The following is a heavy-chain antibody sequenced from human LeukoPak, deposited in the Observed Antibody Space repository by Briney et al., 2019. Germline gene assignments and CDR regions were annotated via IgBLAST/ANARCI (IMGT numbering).Heavy chain of an antibody. CDR1: GGSVSGYY. Sequence: PSETLSLTCTVSGGSVSGYYWSWIRQPPGKGLEWIGYIHYSGSTNYNPSLKSRVTISVDTSKNQFSLKLSSVTAADTAIYYCARGGSKQWLVDDSWGQGTLVTVPS. V-gene: IGHV4-59*02. CDR2: IHYSGST. D-gene: IGHD6-19*01. J-gene: IGHJ4*02. CDR3: ARGGSKQWLVDDS.